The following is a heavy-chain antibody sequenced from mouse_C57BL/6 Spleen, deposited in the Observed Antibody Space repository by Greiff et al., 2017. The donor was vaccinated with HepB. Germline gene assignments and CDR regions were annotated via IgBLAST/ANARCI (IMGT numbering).Heavy chain of an antibody. D-gene: IGHD1-1*01. J-gene: IGHJ4*01. CDR3: ARYYYGSSYAMDY. Sequence: EVKLMESGGGLVQPGGSLSLSCAASGFTFTDYYMSWVRQPPGKALEWLGFIRNKANGYTTEYSASVKGRFTISRDNSPSILYLQMNALRAEDSATYYCARYYYGSSYAMDYWGQGTSVTVSS. CDR2: IRNKANGYTT. CDR1: GFTFTDYY. V-gene: IGHV7-3*01.